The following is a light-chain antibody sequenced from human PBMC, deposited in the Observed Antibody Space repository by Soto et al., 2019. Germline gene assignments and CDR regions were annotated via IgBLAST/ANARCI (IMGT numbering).Light chain of an antibody. CDR3: QQCGSSPPWT. J-gene: IGKJ1*01. V-gene: IGKV3-20*01. CDR2: GAS. Sequence: EIVLTQSPGTLSLSPGERATLSCRASQSVSSSYLAWYQQKPGQAPRLLIYGASSRATGIPDRFSGSGSGIDFTLTISRLEPEDFAVFYCQQCGSSPPWTFGQGIKVEIK. CDR1: QSVSSSY.